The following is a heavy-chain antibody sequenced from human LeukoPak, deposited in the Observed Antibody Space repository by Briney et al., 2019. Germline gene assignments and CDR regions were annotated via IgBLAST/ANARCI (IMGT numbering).Heavy chain of an antibody. CDR1: GGSFSGYY. V-gene: IGHV4-34*01. D-gene: IGHD3-10*01. CDR3: ARAAGGRQGDY. CDR2: IDHSGST. Sequence: PSETLSLTCAVYGGSFSGYYWSWIRQPPGKGLEWVGEIDHSGSTNYNPSLESRVTISVDTSKNQFSLKLSSVTAADTAVYYCARAAGGRQGDYWGQGTLVTVSS. J-gene: IGHJ4*02.